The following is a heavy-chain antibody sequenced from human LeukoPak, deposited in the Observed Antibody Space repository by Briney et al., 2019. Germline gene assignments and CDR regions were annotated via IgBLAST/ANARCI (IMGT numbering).Heavy chain of an antibody. D-gene: IGHD1-26*01. J-gene: IGHJ4*02. CDR3: AIHSGSYQPLPLNYFDY. CDR2: ISYDGSNK. V-gene: IGHV3-30-3*01. CDR1: GFTFSSYA. Sequence: PGRSLRLSCAASGFTFSSYAMHWVRQAPGKGLEWVAVISYDGSNKYYADSVKGRFTISRDNSKNTLYLQMNSLRAEDTAVYYCAIHSGSYQPLPLNYFDYWGQGTLVTVSS.